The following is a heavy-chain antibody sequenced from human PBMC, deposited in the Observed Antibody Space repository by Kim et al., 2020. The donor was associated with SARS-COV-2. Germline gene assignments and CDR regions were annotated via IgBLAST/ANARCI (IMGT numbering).Heavy chain of an antibody. CDR3: VRVGRLTAYSPGAFDI. J-gene: IGHJ3*02. Sequence: GGSLRLSCAASGFTFTKYWMHWVRQAPGKGLMWVSRINTDGSETGYSDSVKGRFTISRDIAKNTLYLQMNSLTAEDTAVYYCVRVGRLTAYSPGAFDIWGQGTMVTVSS. CDR1: GFTFTKYW. CDR2: INTDGSET. V-gene: IGHV3-74*01. D-gene: IGHD3-9*01.